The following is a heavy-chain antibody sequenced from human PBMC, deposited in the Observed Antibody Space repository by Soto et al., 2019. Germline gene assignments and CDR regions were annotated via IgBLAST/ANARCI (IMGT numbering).Heavy chain of an antibody. CDR3: ASHVGGDWLFDAFDI. Sequence: QLQLQESGPGLVKPSETLSLTCTVSGGSISSSSYYWGWIRQPPGKGLEWIGSVYYSGSTYYNPSLKSRVTISVDTSKNQFSLKLSSVTAADTAVYYCASHVGGDWLFDAFDIGGQGTMVTVSS. J-gene: IGHJ3*02. CDR1: GGSISSSSYY. V-gene: IGHV4-39*01. D-gene: IGHD3-9*01. CDR2: VYYSGST.